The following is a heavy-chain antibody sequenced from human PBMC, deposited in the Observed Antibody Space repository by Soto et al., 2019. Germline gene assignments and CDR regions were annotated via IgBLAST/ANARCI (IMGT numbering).Heavy chain of an antibody. V-gene: IGHV3-23*01. CDR1: GFTFSTCP. CDR2: ISGSGTTT. Sequence: GGSLRLSCAASGFTFSTCPMSWVRQAPGKGLEWVSTISGSGTTTYYADSVKGRFTISRDNSRNTLYLQMNNLRAEDTALYYCASKLTFGSSSDYWGQGTLVTVSS. CDR3: ASKLTFGSSSDY. D-gene: IGHD1-1*01. J-gene: IGHJ4*02.